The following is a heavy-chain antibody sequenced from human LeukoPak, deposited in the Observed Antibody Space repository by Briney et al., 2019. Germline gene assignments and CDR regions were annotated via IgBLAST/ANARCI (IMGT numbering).Heavy chain of an antibody. CDR3: ARSAKSGYPDY. V-gene: IGHV1-2*04. CDR2: INPNSGGT. CDR1: GYTFTGYY. D-gene: IGHD3-3*01. Sequence: ASVNVSCKASGYTFTGYYMHWVRQAPGQGLEWMGWINPNSGGTNYAQKFQGWVTMTRDTSISTAYMELSRLRSDDTAVYYCARSAKSGYPDYWGQGTLVTVSS. J-gene: IGHJ4*02.